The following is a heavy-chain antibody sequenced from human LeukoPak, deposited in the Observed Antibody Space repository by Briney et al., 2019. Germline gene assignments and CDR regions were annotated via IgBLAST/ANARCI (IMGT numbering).Heavy chain of an antibody. J-gene: IGHJ4*02. Sequence: ASVKVSCKASGYTFTGYYMHWVRRAPGQGLEWMGWINPNSGGTNYAQKFQGRVTMTRDTSISTAYMELSRLRSDDTAVYYCARDFPRGIAVNYWGQGTLVTVSS. CDR3: ARDFPRGIAVNY. V-gene: IGHV1-2*02. CDR1: GYTFTGYY. D-gene: IGHD6-19*01. CDR2: INPNSGGT.